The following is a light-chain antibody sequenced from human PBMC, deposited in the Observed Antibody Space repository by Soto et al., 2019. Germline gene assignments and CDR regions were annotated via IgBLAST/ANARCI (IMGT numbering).Light chain of an antibody. CDR3: QQYHTSSIT. Sequence: DIQMTQSPSTLSASVGDRVTITCRASQTISSWLAWYQQKPGKDPNLLIYDASTLERGVPSRFSGTGSGTEFTLTIDRLQPDDFATYYCQQYHTSSITFGQGTRVENK. CDR1: QTISSW. V-gene: IGKV1-5*01. J-gene: IGKJ5*01. CDR2: DAS.